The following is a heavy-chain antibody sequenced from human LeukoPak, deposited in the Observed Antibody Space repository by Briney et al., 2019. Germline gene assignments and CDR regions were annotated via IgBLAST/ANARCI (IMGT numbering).Heavy chain of an antibody. J-gene: IGHJ4*02. V-gene: IGHV1-2*02. CDR1: GYTFTGYY. CDR3: AKDSSSDYYDSSGYYDY. Sequence: ASVKVSCKASGYTFTGYYMHWVRQAPGQGLEWMGWINPNSGGANYAQKFQGRVTMTRDTSISTAYMELSRLRSDDTAVYYCAKDSSSDYYDSSGYYDYWGQGTLVTVSS. D-gene: IGHD3-22*01. CDR2: INPNSGGA.